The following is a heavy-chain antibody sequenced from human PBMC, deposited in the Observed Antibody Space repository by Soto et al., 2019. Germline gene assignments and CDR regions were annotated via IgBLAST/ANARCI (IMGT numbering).Heavy chain of an antibody. J-gene: IGHJ4*02. Sequence: EVQLVESGGGLVKPGGSLRLSCAASGFTFSSYSMNWVRQAPGKGLEWVSSISSGSSYIFYPDSMKGRFTIARDNAKSSLYLQKNSLRAEDTAVYYCARGPTSYTSGWYGDYWGQGTLVTVSS. V-gene: IGHV3-21*01. CDR3: ARGPTSYTSGWYGDY. D-gene: IGHD6-19*01. CDR2: ISSGSSYI. CDR1: GFTFSSYS.